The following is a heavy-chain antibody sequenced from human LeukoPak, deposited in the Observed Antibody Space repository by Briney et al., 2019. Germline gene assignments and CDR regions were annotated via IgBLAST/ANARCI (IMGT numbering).Heavy chain of an antibody. J-gene: IGHJ4*02. CDR2: ISGSGGST. CDR3: AKDPEDDTWIQLWFDY. CDR1: GFTFSSYA. V-gene: IGHV3-23*01. D-gene: IGHD5-18*01. Sequence: GGSLRLSCAASGFTFSSYAMSWVRQAPGKGLEWVSVISGSGGSTYYADSVKGRFTISRDNSKNTLYLQMNSLRAEDTAVYYCAKDPEDDTWIQLWFDYWGQGTLVTVSS.